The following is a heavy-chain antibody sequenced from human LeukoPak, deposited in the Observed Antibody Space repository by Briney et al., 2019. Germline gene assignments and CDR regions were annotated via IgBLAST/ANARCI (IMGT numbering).Heavy chain of an antibody. CDR2: INPNSGGT. Sequence: ASVKVSCKASGYTFTGYYMHWVRQAPGQGLEWMGWINPNSGGTNYAQKFQGRVTMTEDTSTDTAYMELSSLRSEDTAVYYCATDLRVADAFDIWGQGTMVTVSS. J-gene: IGHJ3*02. CDR1: GYTFTGYY. CDR3: ATDLRVADAFDI. V-gene: IGHV1-2*02.